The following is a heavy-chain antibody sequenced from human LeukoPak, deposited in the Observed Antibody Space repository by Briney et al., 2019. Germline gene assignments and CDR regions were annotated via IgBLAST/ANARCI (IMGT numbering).Heavy chain of an antibody. J-gene: IGHJ4*02. CDR1: GYTFNNYW. CDR2: IYPSDSET. V-gene: IGHV5-51*01. Sequence: GESLKISCKGSGYTFNNYWIGWVRQMPGKGPEWMGIIYPSDSETRFSPSFQGQVSFSADTSISTAYLQWSDLKPSDTAMYYCARWRGPYYFDFWGQGTLVTVSS. CDR3: ARWRGPYYFDF. D-gene: IGHD3-10*01.